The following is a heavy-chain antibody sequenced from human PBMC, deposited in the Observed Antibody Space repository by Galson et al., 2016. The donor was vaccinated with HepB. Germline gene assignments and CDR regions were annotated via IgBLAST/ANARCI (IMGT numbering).Heavy chain of an antibody. J-gene: IGHJ2*01. V-gene: IGHV1-18*01. CDR1: GYTFAKYG. Sequence: SVKVSCKASGYTFAKYGITWVRQAPGQGLEWMGWVSGYNGDTDSAQKFQARVMMTIDTSTTTVHMELRGLTSDETAVYYGARAGKIVLLTPGNKQIKDDWAFDFGGRGTLVIVSS. D-gene: IGHD2/OR15-2a*01. CDR3: ARAGKIVLLTPGNKQIKDDWAFDF. CDR2: VSGYNGDT.